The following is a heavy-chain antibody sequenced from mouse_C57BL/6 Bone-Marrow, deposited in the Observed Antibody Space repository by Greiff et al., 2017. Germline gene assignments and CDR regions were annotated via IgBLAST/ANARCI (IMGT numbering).Heavy chain of an antibody. Sequence: QVQLQQPGAELVRPGSSVKLSCKASGYTFTSYWMHWVKQRPIQGLEWIGNIDPSDSETHYNQKFKDKATLTVDKSSSTAYMQLSSLTSEDSAVYYCARDYYGSSYWYFDVWGTETTVTVSS. CDR3: ARDYYGSSYWYFDV. J-gene: IGHJ1*03. CDR1: GYTFTSYW. D-gene: IGHD1-1*01. CDR2: IDPSDSET. V-gene: IGHV1-52*01.